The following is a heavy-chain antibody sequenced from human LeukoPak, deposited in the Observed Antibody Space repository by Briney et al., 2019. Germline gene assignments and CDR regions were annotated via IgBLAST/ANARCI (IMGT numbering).Heavy chain of an antibody. CDR1: GFTFSTYN. J-gene: IGHJ4*02. CDR3: AKDRDAYGDYYFDY. D-gene: IGHD4-17*01. CDR2: ISSSTTTI. V-gene: IGHV3-48*04. Sequence: PGGSLRLSCTASGFTFSTYNMNWVRQAPGKGLEGVSYISSSTTTISYADSVKGRFTISRDNAKNSLYLQMNSLRAEDTAVYYCAKDRDAYGDYYFDYWGQGTLVTVSS.